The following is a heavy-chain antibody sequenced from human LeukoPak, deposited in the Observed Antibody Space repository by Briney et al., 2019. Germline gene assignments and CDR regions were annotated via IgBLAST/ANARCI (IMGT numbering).Heavy chain of an antibody. V-gene: IGHV3-74*01. CDR1: GFTFSSYW. Sequence: GGGLRLSCAASGFTFSSYWMHWVRQVPGKGLVWVSRIMGVGSNRGNADSVKGRFTISRDNAKNTLFLQMNSLRADDTAVYFCARDLLTYTASYPDYWGQGTLVTVSS. J-gene: IGHJ4*02. D-gene: IGHD1-26*01. CDR3: ARDLLTYTASYPDY. CDR2: IMGVGSNR.